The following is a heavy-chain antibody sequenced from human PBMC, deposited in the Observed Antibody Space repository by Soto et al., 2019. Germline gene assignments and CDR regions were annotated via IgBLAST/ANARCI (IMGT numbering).Heavy chain of an antibody. J-gene: IGHJ3*02. V-gene: IGHV4-59*01. CDR3: ARDRPHWEGARLLGWVAFDI. CDR1: GGAISSYY. Sequence: SETLSLTCTVSGGAISSYYWSWIRQPPGKGLEWIGYIYYSGSTNYSPSLKSRVTISVDTSKNQFSLKLSSVTAADTAVYYCARDRPHWEGARLLGWVAFDIWGQGTMVT. CDR2: IYYSGST. D-gene: IGHD1-26*01.